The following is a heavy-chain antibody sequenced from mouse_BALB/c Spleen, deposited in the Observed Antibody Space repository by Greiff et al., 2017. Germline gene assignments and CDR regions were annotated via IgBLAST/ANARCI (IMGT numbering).Heavy chain of an antibody. V-gene: IGHV14-3*02. CDR1: GFNIKDTY. J-gene: IGHJ4*01. CDR3: ARGYDYDSYYAMDY. Sequence: DVKLVESGAELVKPGASVKLSCTASGFNIKDTYMHWVKQRPEQGLEWIGRIDPANGNTKYDPKFQGKATITADTSSNTAYLQLSSLTSEDTAVYYCARGYDYDSYYAMDYWGQGTSVTVSS. CDR2: IDPANGNT. D-gene: IGHD2-4*01.